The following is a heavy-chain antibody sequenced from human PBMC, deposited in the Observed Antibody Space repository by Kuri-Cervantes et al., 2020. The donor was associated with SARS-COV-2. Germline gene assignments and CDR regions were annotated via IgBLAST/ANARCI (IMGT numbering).Heavy chain of an antibody. D-gene: IGHD1-26*01. CDR2: ISKGSDTI. CDR1: GFTFNTYS. J-gene: IGHJ3*02. Sequence: GESLKISCAASGFTFNTYSMDWVRQAPGKGLEWLAYISKGSDTIYYADPVRGRFTISRDNGQKSLFLQMNSLRAEDTAVYYCAKDWGSGSYSDAFDIWGQGTMVTVSS. CDR3: AKDWGSGSYSDAFDI. V-gene: IGHV3-48*01.